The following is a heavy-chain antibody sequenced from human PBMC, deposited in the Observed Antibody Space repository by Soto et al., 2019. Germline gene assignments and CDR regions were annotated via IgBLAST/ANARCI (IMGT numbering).Heavy chain of an antibody. Sequence: PVGSLRLSCAASGFTFPDFAMSWVRLAPGKGLEWVSSVSSSSSYRYYADSVKGRFTISRDNAKNSVYLQMNSLRAEDTAVYYYARGFSCSGWDAIYFHRRGQRTLVPVSP. CDR3: ARGFSCSGWDAIYFHR. CDR2: VSSSSSYR. D-gene: IGHD6-19*01. J-gene: IGHJ4*02. CDR1: GFTFPDFA. V-gene: IGHV3-21*01.